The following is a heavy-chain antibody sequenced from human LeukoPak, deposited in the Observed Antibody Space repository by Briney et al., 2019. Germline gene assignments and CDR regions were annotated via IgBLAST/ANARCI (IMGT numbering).Heavy chain of an antibody. J-gene: IGHJ4*02. Sequence: ASVKVSCNASGYTIIDYYIHRVRRAPGQRLEGMGWINPNSGGTNYAQEFQGRVTMTKDTSISTAYMDLSRLRSDDTAVYFCARAIAVVDYWGEGSLVTVS. V-gene: IGHV1-2*02. D-gene: IGHD6-19*01. CDR1: GYTIIDYY. CDR2: INPNSGGT. CDR3: ARAIAVVDY.